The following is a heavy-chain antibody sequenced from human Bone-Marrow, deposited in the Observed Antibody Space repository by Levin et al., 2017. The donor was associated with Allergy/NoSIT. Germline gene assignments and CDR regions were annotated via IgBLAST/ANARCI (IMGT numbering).Heavy chain of an antibody. CDR2: IYHSGST. CDR3: AGDGYFGWLSFDC. CDR1: GGSVSSGSYY. D-gene: IGHD5-18*01. J-gene: IGHJ4*02. V-gene: IGHV4-61*01. Sequence: SETLSLTCTVSGGSVSSGSYYWSWIRQPPGKGLEWIAYIYHSGSTKYNPSLKSRVTISLDTFRNQLSLRLTSLTAPDQAVYCCAGDGYFGWLSFDCWGKGTLVTVSS.